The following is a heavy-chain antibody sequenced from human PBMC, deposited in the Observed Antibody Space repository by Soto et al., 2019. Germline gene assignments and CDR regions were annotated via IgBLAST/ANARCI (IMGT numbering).Heavy chain of an antibody. CDR3: TTGCSSTSCYPPHNDAFDI. D-gene: IGHD2-2*01. V-gene: IGHV3-15*01. CDR1: GFTFSNAW. Sequence: GGSLRLSCAASGFTFSNAWMSWVRQAPGKGLEWVGRIKSKTDGGTTDYAAPVKGRFTISRDDSKNTLYLQMNSLKTEDTAVYYCTTGCSSTSCYPPHNDAFDIWGQGTMVTVSS. CDR2: IKSKTDGGTT. J-gene: IGHJ3*02.